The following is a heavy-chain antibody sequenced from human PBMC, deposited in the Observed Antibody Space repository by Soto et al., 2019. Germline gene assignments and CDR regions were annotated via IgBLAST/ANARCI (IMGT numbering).Heavy chain of an antibody. Sequence: PGESLKISCKGSGYSFTSYWISWVRQMPGKGLEWMGRIDPSDSYTNYSPSFQGHVTISADKSISTDYMQWSSLKASDTDMYYCARYPAAAAPKGYYGMDVWGQGTTVTVSS. CDR2: IDPSDSYT. V-gene: IGHV5-10-1*01. CDR3: ARYPAAAAPKGYYGMDV. J-gene: IGHJ6*02. D-gene: IGHD6-13*01. CDR1: GYSFTSYW.